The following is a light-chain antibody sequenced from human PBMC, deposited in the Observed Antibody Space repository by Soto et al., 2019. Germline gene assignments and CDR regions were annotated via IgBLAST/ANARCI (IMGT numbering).Light chain of an antibody. Sequence: DIQMTQTPSSLSASVGDRVTITCRASQSVSNWLAWYQQKPGKAPKLLIYDVSSLESGVPSRFSGSGSGTEFILNISSLQPDDFATYYCQQYDSYSWTFDQGTKV. CDR1: QSVSNW. CDR2: DVS. V-gene: IGKV1-5*01. CDR3: QQYDSYSWT. J-gene: IGKJ1*01.